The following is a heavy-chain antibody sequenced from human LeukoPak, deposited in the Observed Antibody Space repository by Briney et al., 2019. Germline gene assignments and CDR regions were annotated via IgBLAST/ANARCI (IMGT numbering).Heavy chain of an antibody. Sequence: ASVKVSCKASGYTFTGYYMHWVRQAPGQGLEWIGWINPNSGGTNYAQKFQGRVTMTRDTSISTAYMELSRLRSDDTAVYYCARRFYDSSGYYDLDAFDIWGQGTMVTVSS. CDR3: ARRFYDSSGYYDLDAFDI. CDR2: INPNSGGT. CDR1: GYTFTGYY. D-gene: IGHD3-22*01. V-gene: IGHV1-2*02. J-gene: IGHJ3*02.